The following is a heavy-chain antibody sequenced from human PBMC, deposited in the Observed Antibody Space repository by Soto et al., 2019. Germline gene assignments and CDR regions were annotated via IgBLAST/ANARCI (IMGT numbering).Heavy chain of an antibody. V-gene: IGHV1-18*01. J-gene: IGHJ6*02. D-gene: IGHD5-12*01. CDR2: ISAYNGDT. CDR1: GYTLTSYG. Sequence: QVQLVQSGAEVTKPGASVKVSCKASGYTLTSYGISWVRKAPGQGLEWMGWISAYNGDTNYAHSLQGRVPMTTDTSTTTAYMELRSLRSDDTAVYYCATTIGYSYYYYGMDVWGQGTTVTVSS. CDR3: ATTIGYSYYYYGMDV.